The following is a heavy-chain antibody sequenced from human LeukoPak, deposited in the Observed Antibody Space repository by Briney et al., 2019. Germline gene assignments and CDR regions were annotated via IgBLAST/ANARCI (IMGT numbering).Heavy chain of an antibody. J-gene: IGHJ4*02. Sequence: SETLSLTCTVSGYSISSGYYWGWIWQPPGKGLEWIGSIYHSGSTYYNPSLKSRVTISVDTSKNQFSLKLSSVTAADTAVYYCARGWGIAVADNIDYWGQGTLVTVSS. D-gene: IGHD6-19*01. CDR2: IYHSGST. CDR3: ARGWGIAVADNIDY. CDR1: GYSISSGYY. V-gene: IGHV4-38-2*02.